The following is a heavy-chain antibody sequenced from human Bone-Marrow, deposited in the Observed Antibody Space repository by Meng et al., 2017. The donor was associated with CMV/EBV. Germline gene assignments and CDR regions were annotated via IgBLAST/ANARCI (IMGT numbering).Heavy chain of an antibody. CDR3: ARHVISDCSSTSYYPGWFDP. Sequence: SETLSLTCTVSGGSISSSSYYWGWIRQPPGKGLEWIGSIYYSGSTYYNPSLKSRVTISVDTSKNQFSLKLSSVTAADTAVYYCARHVISDCSSTSYYPGWFDPWGQGTLVTVSS. CDR1: GGSISSSSYY. D-gene: IGHD2-2*01. CDR2: IYYSGST. V-gene: IGHV4-39*01. J-gene: IGHJ5*02.